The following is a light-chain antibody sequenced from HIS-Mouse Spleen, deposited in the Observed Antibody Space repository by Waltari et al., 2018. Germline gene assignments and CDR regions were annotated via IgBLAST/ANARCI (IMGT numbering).Light chain of an antibody. CDR2: DDS. Sequence: SYVLTQPPSVSVAPGKTARITCWGNNIGSKSVHWYQQKPGQAPVLVVYDDSDRRSGIPERFSGSNSGNTATLTISRVEAGDEADYYCQVWDSSSDHVVFGGGTKLTVL. J-gene: IGLJ2*01. CDR3: QVWDSSSDHVV. CDR1: NIGSKS. V-gene: IGLV3-21*03.